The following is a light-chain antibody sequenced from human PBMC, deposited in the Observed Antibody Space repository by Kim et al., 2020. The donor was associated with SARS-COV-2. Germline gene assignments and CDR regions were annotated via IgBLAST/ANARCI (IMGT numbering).Light chain of an antibody. Sequence: TTSYTRTSRGGIGYKYVSWYQHHPGTAPKLLIYDVSKRPSGVPDRFSGSKSGNTASLTISGLQAEDEADYYCCSYAGSYTNYVFGTGTKVTVL. J-gene: IGLJ1*01. V-gene: IGLV2-11*01. CDR1: SRGGIGYKY. CDR2: DVS. CDR3: CSYAGSYTNYV.